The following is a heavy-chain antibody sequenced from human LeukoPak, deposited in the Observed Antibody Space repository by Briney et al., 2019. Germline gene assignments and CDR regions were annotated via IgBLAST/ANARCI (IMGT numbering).Heavy chain of an antibody. J-gene: IGHJ2*01. CDR2: IYTSGST. Sequence: PSQTLSHTCTVSGGSISSGSYYWSWIRQPAGKGLEWIGRIYTSGSTNYNPSLKSRVTISVDTSKNQFSLKLSSVTAADTAVYYCARDRWVVDCSSTSCYSVWYFDLWGRGTLVTVSS. CDR1: GGSISSGSYY. CDR3: ARDRWVVDCSSTSCYSVWYFDL. V-gene: IGHV4-61*02. D-gene: IGHD2-2*01.